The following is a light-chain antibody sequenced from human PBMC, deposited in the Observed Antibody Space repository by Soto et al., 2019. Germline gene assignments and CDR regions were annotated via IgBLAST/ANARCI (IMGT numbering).Light chain of an antibody. Sequence: DIQMTQSPSSVSASVGDSPTITCRASQGITSWVAWYQHKPGRAPKLLIYAASRLQSGVPSRFSGSGSGTDFTLTISSLQPEDFGTYYCQQTSSFPLTLGGGTKVEIK. J-gene: IGKJ4*01. CDR2: AAS. CDR1: QGITSW. V-gene: IGKV1-12*01. CDR3: QQTSSFPLT.